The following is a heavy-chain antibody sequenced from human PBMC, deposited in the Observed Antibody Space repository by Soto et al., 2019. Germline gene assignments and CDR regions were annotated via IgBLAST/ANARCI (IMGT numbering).Heavy chain of an antibody. V-gene: IGHV3-9*01. D-gene: IGHD5-12*01. CDR2: ISWNSGSI. J-gene: IGHJ5*02. Sequence: SLRLSCAASGFTFDDYAMHWVRQAPGKGLEWVSGISWNSGSIGYVDSVKGRFTISRDNAKNSLYLQMNSLRAEDTALYCCAKDGMVVATIANWFDPWGQGTLVTVSS. CDR3: AKDGMVVATIANWFDP. CDR1: GFTFDDYA.